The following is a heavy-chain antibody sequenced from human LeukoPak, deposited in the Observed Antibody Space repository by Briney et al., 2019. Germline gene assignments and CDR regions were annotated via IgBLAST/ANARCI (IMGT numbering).Heavy chain of an antibody. V-gene: IGHV3-30-3*01. CDR1: GFPFSSFT. Sequence: PGRSLRLSCGGSGFPFSSFTMHWVRQAPGKGLEWVAVMSYDGNNIYYADSVKGRFTISRDNPKNTLYLQMNTLTTEDTALYYCARDLMADRLWGDAFNIWGQGTMVTVS. J-gene: IGHJ3*02. CDR3: ARDLMADRLWGDAFNI. CDR2: MSYDGNNI. D-gene: IGHD6-6*01.